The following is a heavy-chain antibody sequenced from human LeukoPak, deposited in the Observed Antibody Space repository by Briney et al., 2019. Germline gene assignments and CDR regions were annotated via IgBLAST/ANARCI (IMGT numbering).Heavy chain of an antibody. V-gene: IGHV4-31*03. CDR3: ARHSGSGYSDFESAFDI. Sequence: SQTLSLTCSVSGGSISAGGYYLSWIRQHPGKGLEWIGYISYSGNTYYNPSLKSRVTISVDTSKNQFSLKLNSVTAADTAVYYCARHSGSGYSDFESAFDIWGQGTMVIVSS. J-gene: IGHJ3*02. D-gene: IGHD5-12*01. CDR1: GGSISAGGYY. CDR2: ISYSGNT.